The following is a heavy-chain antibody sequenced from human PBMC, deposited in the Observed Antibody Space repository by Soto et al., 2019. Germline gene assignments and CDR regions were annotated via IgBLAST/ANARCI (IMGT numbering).Heavy chain of an antibody. CDR3: ARGHSSGYYIDY. J-gene: IGHJ4*02. D-gene: IGHD3-22*01. Sequence: GGSLRLSCAASGFTFSSYAMHWVRQAPGKGPEWVAVISYDGSNKYYADSVKGRFTISRDNSKNTLYLQMNSLRAEDTAVYYCARGHSSGYYIDYWGQGTLVTVSS. CDR2: ISYDGSNK. CDR1: GFTFSSYA. V-gene: IGHV3-30-3*01.